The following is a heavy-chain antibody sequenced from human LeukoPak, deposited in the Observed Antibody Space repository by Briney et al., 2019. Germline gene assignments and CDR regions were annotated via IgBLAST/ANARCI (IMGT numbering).Heavy chain of an antibody. Sequence: GASVKVSCKTFGYTFADYFIHWVRQAPGQGLEWMGRINANSGVTEYQQKFQGRVTMTRDTSVSTAYVEVNWLISDDTAIYYCARDVSSTPNWEFDYWGQGTLVTVSS. V-gene: IGHV1-2*06. CDR3: ARDVSSTPNWEFDY. D-gene: IGHD1-26*01. CDR1: GYTFADYF. J-gene: IGHJ4*02. CDR2: INANSGVT.